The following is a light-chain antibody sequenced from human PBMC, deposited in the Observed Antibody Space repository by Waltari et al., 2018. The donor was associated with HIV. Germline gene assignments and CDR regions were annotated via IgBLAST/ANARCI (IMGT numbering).Light chain of an antibody. CDR1: QNISSSY. CDR2: GAS. CDR3: QQCGSSPLT. J-gene: IGKJ4*01. Sequence: EIVLTQSPGTLSLSPGERATLSCRASQNISSSYLAWYQQKPGQAPRLFIYGASSRATGIPDRFSGSGSGTDFSLTISRLEPEDFAVYYCQQCGSSPLTFGGGTKVEIK. V-gene: IGKV3-20*01.